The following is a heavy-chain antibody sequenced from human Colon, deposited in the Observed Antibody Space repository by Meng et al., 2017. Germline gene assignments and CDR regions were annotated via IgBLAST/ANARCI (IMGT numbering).Heavy chain of an antibody. CDR2: ISSSGKII. CDR1: GFTFRDYY. J-gene: IGHJ4*02. Sequence: QVRVGESGGGFVKPGGSLRLACVASGFTFRDYYMTWIRQAPGKGLEWVSHISSSGKIIDYADSVKGRFTISRDNANNSLYLQMDSLTADDTAVYYCARDHGTGLDHWGQGALVTVSS. CDR3: ARDHGTGLDH. D-gene: IGHD1-14*01. V-gene: IGHV3-11*01.